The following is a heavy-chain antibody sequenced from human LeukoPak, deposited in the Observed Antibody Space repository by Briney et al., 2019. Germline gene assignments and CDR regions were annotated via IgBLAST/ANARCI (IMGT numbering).Heavy chain of an antibody. CDR3: ARAPGFGELNWFDP. CDR1: GFTFSSYS. Sequence: GGSLRLSCAVSGFTFSSYSMHWVREAPGKGRVWVSSISSSSSYIYYADSVKGRFTISRDNAKNSLCLQMNSLRAEDTAVYYCARAPGFGELNWFDPWGQGTLVTVSS. D-gene: IGHD3-10*01. J-gene: IGHJ5*02. CDR2: ISSSSSYI. V-gene: IGHV3-21*01.